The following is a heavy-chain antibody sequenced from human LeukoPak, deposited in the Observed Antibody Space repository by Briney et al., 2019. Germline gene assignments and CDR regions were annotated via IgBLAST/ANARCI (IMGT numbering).Heavy chain of an antibody. V-gene: IGHV4-4*07. CDR3: ARGSDILTDYPGFDP. CDR2: IYTSGST. CDR1: GGSISSYY. Sequence: PSETLPLTCTVSGGSISSYYWSWIRQPAGKGLEWIGRIYTSGSTNYNPSLKSRVAMSVDTSKNQFSLKLSSVTAADTAVYYCARGSDILTDYPGFDPWGQGTLVTVSS. J-gene: IGHJ5*02. D-gene: IGHD3-9*01.